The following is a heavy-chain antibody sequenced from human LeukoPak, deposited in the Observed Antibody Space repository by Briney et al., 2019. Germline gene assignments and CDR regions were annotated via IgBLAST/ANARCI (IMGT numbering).Heavy chain of an antibody. CDR3: ARGEGYYDSVGSDWFDP. Sequence: GASVKVSCKASGGTFSSYTISWVRQAPGQGLEWMGRIIPILGIANYAQKFQGRVTITADKSTSTAYMELSSLRSEDTAVYYCARGEGYYDSVGSDWFDPWGQGTLVTVSS. J-gene: IGHJ5*02. V-gene: IGHV1-69*02. D-gene: IGHD3-22*01. CDR2: IIPILGIA. CDR1: GGTFSSYT.